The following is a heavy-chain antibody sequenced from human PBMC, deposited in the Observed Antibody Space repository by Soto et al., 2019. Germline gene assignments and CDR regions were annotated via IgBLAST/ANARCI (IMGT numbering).Heavy chain of an antibody. Sequence: QVQLVESGGGVVQPGRSLRLSCAASGFTFSNYGMHWVRQAPGKGLEWVSVIWFDGSNKYYADSVKGRFTISRDNSKKMLSLQMNSLRAEDTAVYYCARDQRYYDSWSGYDRGPHKTVLKYGMDVWGQGTTVTVSS. D-gene: IGHD3-3*01. CDR1: GFTFSNYG. V-gene: IGHV3-33*01. CDR3: ARDQRYYDSWSGYDRGPHKTVLKYGMDV. CDR2: IWFDGSNK. J-gene: IGHJ6*02.